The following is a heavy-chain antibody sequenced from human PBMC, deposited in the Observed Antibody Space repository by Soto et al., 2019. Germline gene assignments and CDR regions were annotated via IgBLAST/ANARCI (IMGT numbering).Heavy chain of an antibody. J-gene: IGHJ3*02. V-gene: IGHV3-7*04. CDR1: GFTFSSYW. CDR2: IKPDGSEK. CDR3: ARGDYYDSSGPFSDAFDI. Sequence: GGSMRLSCAASGFTFSSYWLSWVRQAPGKGLEWVANIKPDGSEKWYVDSVKGRFTISRDNAKNSLYLQMNSLRAEDTAVYYCARGDYYDSSGPFSDAFDIWGQGTMVTVSS. D-gene: IGHD3-22*01.